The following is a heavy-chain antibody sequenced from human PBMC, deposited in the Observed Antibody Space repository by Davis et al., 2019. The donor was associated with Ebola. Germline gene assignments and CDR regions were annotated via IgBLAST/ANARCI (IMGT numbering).Heavy chain of an antibody. D-gene: IGHD1-26*01. Sequence: ASVKVSCKASGYTFTSYGISWVRQAPGQGLEWMGWISAYNGNTNYAQKFQGRVTMTRNTSISTAYMELSSLRSEDTAVYYCARVGGLVGATNLDYWGQGTLVTVSS. CDR3: ARVGGLVGATNLDY. CDR1: GYTFTSYG. J-gene: IGHJ4*02. V-gene: IGHV1-18*01. CDR2: ISAYNGNT.